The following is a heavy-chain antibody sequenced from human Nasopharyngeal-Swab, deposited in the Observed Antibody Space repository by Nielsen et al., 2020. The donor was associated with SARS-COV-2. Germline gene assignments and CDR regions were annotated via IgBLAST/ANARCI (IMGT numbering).Heavy chain of an antibody. V-gene: IGHV3-48*01. J-gene: IGHJ6*02. D-gene: IGHD2-15*01. CDR3: ARDCSGGSCRYGMDV. CDR1: GFTFSSYS. Sequence: GESLKISCAASGFTFSSYSMNWVRQAPGKGLEWVSYISSSSSTIYYADSVKGRFTISRDNAKNSLYLQMNSLRAEDTAVYYCARDCSGGSCRYGMDVWGQGTTVTVSS. CDR2: ISSSSSTI.